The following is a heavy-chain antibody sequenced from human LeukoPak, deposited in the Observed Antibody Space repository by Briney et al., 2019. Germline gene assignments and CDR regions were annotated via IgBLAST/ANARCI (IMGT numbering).Heavy chain of an antibody. V-gene: IGHV3-66*01. CDR2: LYSDGTT. D-gene: IGHD3-3*01. CDR1: GFTVSSHY. CDR3: AKDPKGGIYDFWTPVNY. Sequence: GGSLRLSCAASGFTVSSHYMNWVRQAPGKGLQWVSVLYSDGTTYYADSVKGRFTISRDNSRSTLYLQMNSLRAEDTAVYYCAKDPKGGIYDFWTPVNYWGQGTLVTVSS. J-gene: IGHJ4*02.